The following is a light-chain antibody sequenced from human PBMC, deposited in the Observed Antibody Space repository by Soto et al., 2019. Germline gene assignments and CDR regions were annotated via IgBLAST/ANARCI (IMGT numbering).Light chain of an antibody. V-gene: IGKV1-39*01. CDR2: AAS. CDR3: IQTSNTLGT. J-gene: IGKJ4*01. Sequence: IQMTQSPSSLSASLGDRVTITCRASQRISKYLNWYQQKPGKAPKLLISAASNLQSGVSSRFSGSGSATDFTLTISSLQPDDSATYYCIQTSNTLGTFGGGTKVEIK. CDR1: QRISKY.